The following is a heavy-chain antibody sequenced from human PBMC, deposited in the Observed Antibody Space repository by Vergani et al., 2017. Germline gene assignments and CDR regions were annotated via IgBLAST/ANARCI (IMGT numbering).Heavy chain of an antibody. CDR2: FYPADSDT. V-gene: IGHV5-51*01. CDR1: GYNFNIYW. CDR3: ARHARYSDVTGNYVYYGMDV. J-gene: IGHJ6*02. D-gene: IGHD3-16*01. Sequence: EMQLVQSGAEVRKPGESVKISCSTSGYNFNIYWIGWVPQIPGKGLEWMGIFYPADSDTRYSPSFKGQVPVSADKSTSTAFLEWRGLKVTDPAIYYCARHARYSDVTGNYVYYGMDVWGQGT.